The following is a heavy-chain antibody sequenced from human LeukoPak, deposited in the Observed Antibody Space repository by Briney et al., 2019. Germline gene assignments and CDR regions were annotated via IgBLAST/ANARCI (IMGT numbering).Heavy chain of an antibody. D-gene: IGHD5-12*01. Sequence: SETLSLTCTVSGGSISSYYWSWIRQPPGKGLEGIGYIYYSGSTNYNPSLESRVTISVDTSKNQFSLKLSSVTAADTAVYYCAREGVALGSMDVWGKGTTVTVSS. V-gene: IGHV4-59*01. CDR3: AREGVALGSMDV. CDR2: IYYSGST. J-gene: IGHJ6*04. CDR1: GGSISSYY.